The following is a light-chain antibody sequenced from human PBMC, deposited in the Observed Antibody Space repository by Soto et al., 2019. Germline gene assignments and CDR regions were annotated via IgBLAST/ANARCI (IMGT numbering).Light chain of an antibody. J-gene: IGKJ1*01. V-gene: IGKV3-11*01. CDR2: DAS. CDR3: QQRSSWPPT. CDR1: QSVSSY. Sequence: EIVLTQSPATLSLSPGEGVTLSCRASQSVSSYLAWYQQKPGQAPRLLIYDASNRATGVPARFNGSGSGTDFTITISSLEPEDFAVYYCQQRSSWPPTFGRGTKVQFK.